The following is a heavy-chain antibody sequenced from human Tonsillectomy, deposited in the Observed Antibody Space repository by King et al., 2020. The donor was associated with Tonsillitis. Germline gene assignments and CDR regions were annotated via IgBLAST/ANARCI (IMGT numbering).Heavy chain of an antibody. Sequence: QLVQSGAEVKKPGSSVKVSCKASGGTFSSYTISWVRQAPGQGLEWMGGIIPIFGTANYAQKFQGRVTITADESTSTAYMELSSLRSEDTAVYYCAGDPGTVAAXYYXGMDVWGQGXTXTVXS. CDR1: GGTFSSYT. D-gene: IGHD2-15*01. CDR3: AGDPGTVAAXYYXGMDV. V-gene: IGHV1-69*01. J-gene: IGHJ6*02. CDR2: IIPIFGTA.